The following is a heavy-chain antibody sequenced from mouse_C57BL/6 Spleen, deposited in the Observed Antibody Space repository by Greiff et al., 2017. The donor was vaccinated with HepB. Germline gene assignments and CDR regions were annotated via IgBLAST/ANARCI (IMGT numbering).Heavy chain of an antibody. CDR2: IYPRSGNT. CDR1: GYTFTSYG. J-gene: IGHJ2*01. Sequence: LVESGAELARPGASVKLSCKASGYTFTSYGISWVKQRTGQGLEWIGEIYPRSGNTYYNEKFKGKATLTADKSSSTAYMELRSLTSEDSAVYFCARRGITTVASFDYWGQGTTLTVSS. CDR3: ARRGITTVASFDY. D-gene: IGHD1-1*01. V-gene: IGHV1-81*01.